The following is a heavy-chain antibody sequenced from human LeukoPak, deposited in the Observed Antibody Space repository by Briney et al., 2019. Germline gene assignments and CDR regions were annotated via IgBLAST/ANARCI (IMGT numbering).Heavy chain of an antibody. CDR2: IYYSGST. J-gene: IGHJ4*02. V-gene: IGHV4-59*12. Sequence: PSETLSLTCTVSGGSISSYYWSWIRQPPGKGLEWIGYIYYSGSTYYNPSLKSRVTISVDTSKNQFSLKLSSVTAADTAVYYCARVAAGIGDYWGQGTLVTVSS. D-gene: IGHD6-13*01. CDR1: GGSISSYY. CDR3: ARVAAGIGDY.